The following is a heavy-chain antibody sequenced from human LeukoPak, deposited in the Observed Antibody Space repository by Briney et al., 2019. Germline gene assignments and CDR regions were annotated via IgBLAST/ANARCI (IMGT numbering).Heavy chain of an antibody. Sequence: SLKDSCEASGDTFTGFYMHWVRHAPGQGLEWMGGIIPIFGTANYAQKFQGRVTITADEFTSTAYMELSSLRSEDTAVYYCARMTASGRDNWFDPWGQGTLVTVSP. CDR3: ARMTASGRDNWFDP. CDR1: GDTFTGFY. V-gene: IGHV1-69*13. CDR2: IIPIFGTA. J-gene: IGHJ5*02. D-gene: IGHD2-15*01.